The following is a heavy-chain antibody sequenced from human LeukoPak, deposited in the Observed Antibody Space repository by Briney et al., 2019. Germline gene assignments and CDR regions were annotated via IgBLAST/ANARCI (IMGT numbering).Heavy chain of an antibody. D-gene: IGHD6-19*01. CDR3: ASASGSGWSDFDY. CDR2: MNPNSGNT. CDR1: GYTFTSYD. J-gene: IGHJ4*02. V-gene: IGHV1-8*01. Sequence: ASVKVSCKASGYTFTSYDINWVRQATGQGLEWMGWMNPNSGNTGYAQKFQGRVTMTRSTSISTAYMELSSLRSEDTAVYYCASASGSGWSDFDYWGQGTLVTVSS.